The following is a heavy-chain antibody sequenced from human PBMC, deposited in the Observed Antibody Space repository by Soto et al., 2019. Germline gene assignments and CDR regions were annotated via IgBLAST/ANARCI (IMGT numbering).Heavy chain of an antibody. D-gene: IGHD2-2*01. J-gene: IGHJ6*02. CDR1: GYSFSSVHL. CDR3: AAATLPGARFYGMDV. V-gene: IGHV4-38-2*01. CDR2: FTQNGRT. Sequence: SENLSLTCGVYGYSFSSVHLWGCIRQPPGKGLQWIGSFTQNGRTYRNPSLRSRVTLSVDTSKNQFSLKLTSVTAADAAVYYCAAATLPGARFYGMDVWGQGSTVTVSS.